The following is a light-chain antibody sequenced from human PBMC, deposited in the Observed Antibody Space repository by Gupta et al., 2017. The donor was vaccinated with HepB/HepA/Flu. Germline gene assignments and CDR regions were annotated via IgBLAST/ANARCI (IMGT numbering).Light chain of an antibody. CDR3: CSYAGSYTSWV. V-gene: IGLV2-11*01. Sequence: QSALTQPRSVSGSPGQSVTISCTGTSSDVGSYNYVSWYQQHPGKAPKLMIYDVSKRPSGVPDRFSGSKSGNTASLTISGLQAEDEADYYCCSYAGSYTSWVFGGGTKLTVL. J-gene: IGLJ3*02. CDR1: SSDVGSYNY. CDR2: DVS.